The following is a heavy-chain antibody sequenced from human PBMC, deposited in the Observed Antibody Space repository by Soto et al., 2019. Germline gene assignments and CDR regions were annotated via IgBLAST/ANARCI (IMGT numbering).Heavy chain of an antibody. V-gene: IGHV1-2*02. Sequence: ASVKVSCKASGYTFTGYYMHWVRQAPGQGLEWMGWINPNSGGTNYAQKFQGRVTMTRDTSISTAYMELSRLRSDDTAVYYCARGGYCSSTSCPNVYYYGMDVWGQGTTVTAP. D-gene: IGHD2-2*01. CDR1: GYTFTGYY. J-gene: IGHJ6*02. CDR2: INPNSGGT. CDR3: ARGGYCSSTSCPNVYYYGMDV.